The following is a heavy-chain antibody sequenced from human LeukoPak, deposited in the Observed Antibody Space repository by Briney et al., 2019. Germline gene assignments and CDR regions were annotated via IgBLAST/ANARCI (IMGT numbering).Heavy chain of an antibody. Sequence: SETPSLTCTVSGGSICGYYWSWSRQPPGKGVEWIGRIYTRGSTNYNPSLKSRVAMSVDTSKHHFSLQLSSVTAADTAVYYCARDSEGCSSTSCYTSYNWCDPWGQGTLVSVSS. CDR3: ARDSEGCSSTSCYTSYNWCDP. CDR2: IYTRGST. CDR1: GGSICGYY. D-gene: IGHD2-2*02. V-gene: IGHV4-4*07. J-gene: IGHJ5*02.